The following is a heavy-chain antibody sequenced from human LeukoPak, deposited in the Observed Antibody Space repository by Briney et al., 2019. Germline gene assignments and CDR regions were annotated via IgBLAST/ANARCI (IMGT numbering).Heavy chain of an antibody. CDR2: IYTSGST. J-gene: IGHJ4*02. CDR3: AREGSGWYYFDY. D-gene: IGHD6-19*01. V-gene: IGHV4-61*02. Sequence: PSETLSLTCTVSGGSISSGSYYWSWIRQPAGTGLEWIGRIYTSGSTNYNPSLKSRVTISVDTSKNQFSLKLSSVTAADTAVYYCAREGSGWYYFDYWGQGTLVTVSS. CDR1: GGSISSGSYY.